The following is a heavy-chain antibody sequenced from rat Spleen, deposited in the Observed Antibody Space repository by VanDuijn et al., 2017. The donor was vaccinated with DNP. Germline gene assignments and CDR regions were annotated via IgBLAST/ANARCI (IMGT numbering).Heavy chain of an antibody. CDR3: TRSSTTVPSFDY. Sequence: QVQLKESGPGLVQPSQTLSLTCTVSGFSLTTFTVAWVRQPPGKGLEWIAAMSSGGRTYYSSPLQSRLSISRDTSKSRVFLKMNSLQTEDTAIYFCTRSSTTVPSFDYWGQGVMVTVSS. CDR2: MSSGGRT. CDR1: GFSLTTFT. D-gene: IGHD1-1*01. J-gene: IGHJ2*01. V-gene: IGHV2-6*01.